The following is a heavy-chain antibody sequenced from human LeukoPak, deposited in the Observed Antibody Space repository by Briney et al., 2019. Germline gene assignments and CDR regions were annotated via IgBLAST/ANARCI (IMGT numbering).Heavy chain of an antibody. CDR3: ARCMSELDYGDYAYYYHMDV. CDR1: GDSLTSGSRY. Sequence: SDTLSLPCTVSGDSLTSGSRYWRWIRQPAGRGLEWIGHFYSITRTTYNPSLESRVTISGDTAKNQFSLKLDSVTAADTAVYFCARCMSELDYGDYAYYYHMDVWGKGTTVTVSS. V-gene: IGHV4-61*09. J-gene: IGHJ6*04. CDR2: FYSITRT. D-gene: IGHD4-17*01.